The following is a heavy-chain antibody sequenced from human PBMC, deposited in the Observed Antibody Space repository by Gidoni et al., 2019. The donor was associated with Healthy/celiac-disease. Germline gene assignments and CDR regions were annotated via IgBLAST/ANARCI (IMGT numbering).Heavy chain of an antibody. J-gene: IGHJ4*02. CDR1: GDSHSRNSAA. Sequence: VQLQQSGPGPVKPSQTLPLTCAISGDSHSRNSAAWHWIRQSPSRGLGRLGRTYYRSKWYNDYAVSVKSRITINPDTSKNQFSLQLNSVTPEDTAVYYCARDNSSSWQGGFDYWGQGTLVTVSS. CDR3: ARDNSSSWQGGFDY. D-gene: IGHD6-13*01. CDR2: TYYRSKWYN. V-gene: IGHV6-1*01.